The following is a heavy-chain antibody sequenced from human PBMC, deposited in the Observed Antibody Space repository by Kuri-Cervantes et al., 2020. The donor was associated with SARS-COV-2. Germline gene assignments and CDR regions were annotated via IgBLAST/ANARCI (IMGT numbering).Heavy chain of an antibody. CDR2: MNPNSGNT. D-gene: IGHD3/OR15-3a*01. Sequence: ASVKVSCKASGYTFTSYDINWVRQATGQGLEWMGWMNPNSGNTGYAQKFQGRVTMTRNTSISTAYMELSSLRSDDTAVYYCARDSKGDWTDFDYWGQGTLVTVSS. CDR1: GYTFTSYD. CDR3: ARDSKGDWTDFDY. V-gene: IGHV1-8*01. J-gene: IGHJ4*02.